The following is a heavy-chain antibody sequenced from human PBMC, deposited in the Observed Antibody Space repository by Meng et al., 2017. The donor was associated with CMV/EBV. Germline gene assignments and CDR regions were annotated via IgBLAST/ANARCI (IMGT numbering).Heavy chain of an antibody. V-gene: IGHV4-39*07. CDR2: IYYSGST. J-gene: IGHJ4*02. Sequence: LTGSGPGQGKPSTTRSLTCTVSGGSISSSSYYWGWIRKPPGKGLEWIGSIYYSGSTYYNPSLKSRVTISVDTSKNQFSLKLSSVTAADTAVYYCARDSAVAGVVDYWGQGTLVTVSS. CDR3: ARDSAVAGVVDY. D-gene: IGHD6-19*01. CDR1: GGSISSSSYY.